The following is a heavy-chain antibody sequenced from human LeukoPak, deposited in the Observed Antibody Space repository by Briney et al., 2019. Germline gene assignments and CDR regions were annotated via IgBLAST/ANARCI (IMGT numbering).Heavy chain of an antibody. J-gene: IGHJ3*02. CDR1: GFTFSSYG. V-gene: IGHV3-30*02. CDR2: IRYDGSNK. Sequence: GGSLRLSCGASGFTFSSYGMHWVRQAPGKGLEWVAFIRYDGSNKYYADSVKGRFTISRDDAKNTLYLQMNSLRAEDTAVYYCARDPVDYGEDAFDIWGQGTMVTVSS. D-gene: IGHD4-17*01. CDR3: ARDPVDYGEDAFDI.